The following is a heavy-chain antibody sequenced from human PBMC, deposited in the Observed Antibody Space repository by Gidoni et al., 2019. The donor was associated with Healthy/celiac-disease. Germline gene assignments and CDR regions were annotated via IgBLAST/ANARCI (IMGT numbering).Heavy chain of an antibody. J-gene: IGHJ4*02. D-gene: IGHD3-22*01. Sequence: GKQVRSGGGVVKYGGSLRLTCAASGFTFSNAWISWVRQAPGKGLEWVGRIKSKTDGGTTDYAAPVKGRFTISRDDSKNTLYLQMTSLKTEDTAVYYCTTEIGMEYYYDSSSYFFDYWGQGTLVTVSS. CDR1: GFTFSNAW. V-gene: IGHV3-15*01. CDR3: TTEIGMEYYYDSSSYFFDY. CDR2: IKSKTDGGTT.